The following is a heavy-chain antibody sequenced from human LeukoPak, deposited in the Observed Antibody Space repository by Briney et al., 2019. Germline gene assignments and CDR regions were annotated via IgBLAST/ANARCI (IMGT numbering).Heavy chain of an antibody. V-gene: IGHV3-48*01. J-gene: IGHJ4*02. Sequence: GGSLRLSCAASGFTFSTYTWTGFAKAPGKGWNGVSYISSSSGTIYYADSVQGRFTISRDNAKNSLYLQMNSLRAEDTAVYYCARRLTASGKHYFDYWGQGTLVTVSS. CDR2: ISSSSGTI. CDR3: ARRLTASGKHYFDY. D-gene: IGHD6-13*01. CDR1: GFTFSTYT.